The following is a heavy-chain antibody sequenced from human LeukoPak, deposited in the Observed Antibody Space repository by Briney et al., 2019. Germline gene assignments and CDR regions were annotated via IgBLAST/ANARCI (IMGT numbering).Heavy chain of an antibody. V-gene: IGHV1-2*04. Sequence: ASVKVSCKASGYTFTGYYMHWVRQAPGQGLEWMGWINPNSGGTNYAQKFQGWVTMTRDTSISTAYMELSRLRSDDTAVYYCARAWDSGSSGDYWGQGTLVTVSS. CDR2: INPNSGGT. J-gene: IGHJ4*02. CDR3: ARAWDSGSSGDY. D-gene: IGHD1-26*01. CDR1: GYTFTGYY.